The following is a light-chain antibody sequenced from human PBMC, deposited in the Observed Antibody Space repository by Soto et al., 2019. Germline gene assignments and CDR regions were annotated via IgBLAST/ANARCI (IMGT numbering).Light chain of an antibody. CDR1: QSVSSY. Sequence: EIVLTQSPATLSLSPGERATLSCRASQSVSSYLAWYQQKPSQAPRLLIYDASNRATDIPARFSGSRSGTDFILIISSLEPEDFAVYYCQQRSNWPWTFGQGTKVDIK. J-gene: IGKJ1*01. CDR2: DAS. V-gene: IGKV3-11*01. CDR3: QQRSNWPWT.